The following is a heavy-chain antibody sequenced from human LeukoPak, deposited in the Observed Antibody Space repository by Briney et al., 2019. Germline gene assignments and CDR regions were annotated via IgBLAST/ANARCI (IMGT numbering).Heavy chain of an antibody. J-gene: IGHJ6*04. V-gene: IGHV3-74*01. CDR3: ARGIWFGELFGSYGMDV. D-gene: IGHD3-10*01. CDR1: GFTFSSYW. CDR2: INSDGSST. Sequence: GGSLRLSCAASGFTFSSYWMHWVRQAPGKGLVWVSRINSDGSSTSYADSVKGRFTTSRDNAKTTLYLQMNSLRDEDTAVYYCARGIWFGELFGSYGMDVWGKGTTVTVSS.